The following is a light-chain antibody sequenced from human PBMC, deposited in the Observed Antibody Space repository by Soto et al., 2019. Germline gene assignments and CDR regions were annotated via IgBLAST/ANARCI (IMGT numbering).Light chain of an antibody. V-gene: IGKV1-9*01. CDR1: QGISSY. Sequence: DIQMTQSPSSLSASVGDRFTITCRSSQGISSYLAWYQQKPGKAPKLLIYAASTLQSGVPSRFSGSGSGTEFTLTIRRLQPEDFATYYCQQLNSYPITFGQGTRLEIK. CDR2: AAS. J-gene: IGKJ5*01. CDR3: QQLNSYPIT.